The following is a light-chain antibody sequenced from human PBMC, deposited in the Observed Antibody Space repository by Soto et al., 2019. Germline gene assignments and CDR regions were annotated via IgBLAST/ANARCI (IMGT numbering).Light chain of an antibody. CDR2: DNN. V-gene: IGLV1-51*01. J-gene: IGLJ3*02. CDR3: QSYDSSLSGSV. CDR1: SSNIGNNY. Sequence: QSVLTQPPSVSAAPGQKVTISCSGSSSNIGNNYVSWYQQLPGTAPKLLIYDNNKRPSGIPDRFSGSKSGTSATLGITGLQTVDEADYYCQSYDSSLSGSVFGGGTKLTVL.